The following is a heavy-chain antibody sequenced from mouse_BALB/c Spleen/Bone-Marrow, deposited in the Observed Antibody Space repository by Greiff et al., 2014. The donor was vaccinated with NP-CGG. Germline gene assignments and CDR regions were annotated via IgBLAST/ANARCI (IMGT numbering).Heavy chain of an antibody. J-gene: IGHJ3*01. V-gene: IGHV1-31*01. D-gene: IGHD1-1*01. Sequence: VQLQQSGPELVKPGASMKISCKASGYSFAGYTMNWVKQSHGKNLEWIGLINPYNGGSSCNQKFKGKATLTVDKSSSTAYMELLSLTSEDSAVYYCAREGYGSSYGFAYWGQGTLVTVSA. CDR3: AREGYGSSYGFAY. CDR2: INPYNGGS. CDR1: GYSFAGYT.